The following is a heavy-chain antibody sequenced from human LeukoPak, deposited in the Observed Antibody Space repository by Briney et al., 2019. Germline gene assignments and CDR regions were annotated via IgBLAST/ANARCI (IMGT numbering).Heavy chain of an antibody. V-gene: IGHV4-4*02. Sequence: SGTLSLTCAVSNGSISSSNWWSWVRQPPGKGLEWIGEIYHSGSTYYNPSLKSRVTISVDRSKNQFSLKLSSVTAADTAVYYCARGGGYSSSWYGGGFDYWGQGTLVTVSS. CDR1: NGSISSSNW. J-gene: IGHJ4*02. CDR3: ARGGGYSSSWYGGGFDY. CDR2: IYHSGST. D-gene: IGHD6-13*01.